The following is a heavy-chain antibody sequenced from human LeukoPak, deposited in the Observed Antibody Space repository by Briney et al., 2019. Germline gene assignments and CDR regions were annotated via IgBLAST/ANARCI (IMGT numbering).Heavy chain of an antibody. J-gene: IGHJ4*02. CDR3: ARESGATDY. V-gene: IGHV3-48*03. CDR2: ISSSGSTI. CDR1: GFTFSSFE. Sequence: PGGSLRLSCAASGFTFSSFEMKWVRQAPGKGLEWVSYISSSGSTIYYADSVKGRFTISRDNAKNSLYLQMNSLRAEDTAVYYCARESGATDYWGQGTLVTVSS. D-gene: IGHD1-26*01.